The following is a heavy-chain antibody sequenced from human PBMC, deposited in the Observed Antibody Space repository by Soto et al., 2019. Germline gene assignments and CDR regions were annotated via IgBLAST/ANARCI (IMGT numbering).Heavy chain of an antibody. CDR3: ARHVKTTTGSNFDY. J-gene: IGHJ4*02. CDR1: GYSFTSFW. Sequence: GESLKISCKGSGYSFTSFWIGWVRQMPGKGLEWMGIIYPGGSDIKYSPSFEGQVTISVDKSISTAYLQWSSLKASDTAMYYCARHVKTTTGSNFDYWGQGTLVTVSS. D-gene: IGHD2-15*01. V-gene: IGHV5-51*01. CDR2: IYPGGSDI.